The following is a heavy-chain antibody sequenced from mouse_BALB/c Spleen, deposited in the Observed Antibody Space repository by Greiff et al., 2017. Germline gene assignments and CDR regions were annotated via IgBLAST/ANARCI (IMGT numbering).Heavy chain of an antibody. V-gene: IGHV1-14*01. D-gene: IGHD2-3*01. Sequence: EVQLQQSGPELVKPGASVKMSCKASGYTFTSYVMHWVKQKPGQGLEWIGYINPYNDGTKYNEKFKGKATLTSDKSSSTAYMELSSLTSEDSAVYYCARYYDGYYVGFAYWGQGTLVTVSA. CDR3: ARYYDGYYVGFAY. J-gene: IGHJ3*01. CDR1: GYTFTSYV. CDR2: INPYNDGT.